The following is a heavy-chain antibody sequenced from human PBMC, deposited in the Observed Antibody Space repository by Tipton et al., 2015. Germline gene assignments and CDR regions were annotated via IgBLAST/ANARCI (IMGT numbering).Heavy chain of an antibody. CDR2: INWNGGTS. CDR1: GFTFDDYG. Sequence: SLRLSCAASGFTFDDYGMSWVRQAPGKGLEWVSDINWNGGTSGYADSVKGRFTISRDNAKNSLYLEMHSLRAEDTALYHCARGGGYSPFDYWGQGTLVTVSS. D-gene: IGHD5-18*01. CDR3: ARGGGYSPFDY. V-gene: IGHV3-20*01. J-gene: IGHJ4*02.